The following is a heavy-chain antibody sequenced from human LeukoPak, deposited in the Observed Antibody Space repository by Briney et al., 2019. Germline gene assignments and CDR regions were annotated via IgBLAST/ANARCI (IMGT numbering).Heavy chain of an antibody. J-gene: IGHJ4*02. CDR2: ISAYSGNT. D-gene: IGHD6-6*01. Sequence: GASVKVSCKASGYTFTSYGISWVRQAPGQGLEWMGWISAYSGNTNYAQKLQGRVTMTTDTSTSTAYMELRSLRSDDTAVYYCARDAVAARPSFKEFDYWGQGTLVTVSS. CDR1: GYTFTSYG. CDR3: ARDAVAARPSFKEFDY. V-gene: IGHV1-18*01.